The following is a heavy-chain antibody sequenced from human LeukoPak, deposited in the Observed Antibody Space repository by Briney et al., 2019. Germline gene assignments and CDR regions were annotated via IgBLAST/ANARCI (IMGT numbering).Heavy chain of an antibody. CDR3: AKSDTYCFDY. V-gene: IGHV3-48*02. J-gene: IGHJ4*02. Sequence: GGPLRLSCAASGFTFSSYSMNWVRQAPGKGLEGLSYISSRSSIIYYADSVKGRFTISRDNAKNSLYLQMNSLRDEDTAVYYCAKSDTYCFDYWGQGTLVTVSS. CDR2: ISSRSSII. D-gene: IGHD1-26*01. CDR1: GFTFSSYS.